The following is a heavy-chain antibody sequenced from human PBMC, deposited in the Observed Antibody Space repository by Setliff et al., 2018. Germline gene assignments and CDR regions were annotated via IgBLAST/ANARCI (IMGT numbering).Heavy chain of an antibody. D-gene: IGHD3-3*01. Sequence: SETLSLTCTVSGGSISSYYWSWIRQPAGKGLEWIGRIYTGGSTNYNPSLKSRVTISLDTSKNHFSLTLTSVTAADTAVYYCARGRGLEWLPESWFDPWGQGTLVTVSS. J-gene: IGHJ5*02. CDR2: IYTGGST. CDR1: GGSISSYY. V-gene: IGHV4-4*07. CDR3: ARGRGLEWLPESWFDP.